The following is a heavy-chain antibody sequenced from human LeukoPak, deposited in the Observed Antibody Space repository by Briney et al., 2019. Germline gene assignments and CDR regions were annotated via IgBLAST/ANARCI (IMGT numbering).Heavy chain of an antibody. V-gene: IGHV3-11*01. CDR2: VSSCSGTI. CDR1: GFTFSDYY. CDR3: AREGGYYWFDP. Sequence: GGSLRLSCAASGFTFSDYYMSWIRQAPGKALEWVSYVSSCSGTIYYADSVRGRFTVSRDNGKNSLYLQMNSLRAEDTALYYCAREGGYYWFDPWGQGTLVTVSS. D-gene: IGHD3-22*01. J-gene: IGHJ5*02.